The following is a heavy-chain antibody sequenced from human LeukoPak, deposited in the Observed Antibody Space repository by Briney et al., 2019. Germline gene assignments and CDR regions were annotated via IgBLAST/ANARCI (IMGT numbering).Heavy chain of an antibody. CDR1: GGSISSSSYY. D-gene: IGHD3-10*01. Sequence: SETLSLTCTVSGGSISSSSYYWGWIRQPPGKGLEWIGSIYYSGSTYYNPSLKSRVTISVDTSKNQFSLKLSSVTAADTAVYYCASPVLLWFGELLHHDAFDIWGQGTMVTVSS. J-gene: IGHJ3*02. V-gene: IGHV4-39*01. CDR2: IYYSGST. CDR3: ASPVLLWFGELLHHDAFDI.